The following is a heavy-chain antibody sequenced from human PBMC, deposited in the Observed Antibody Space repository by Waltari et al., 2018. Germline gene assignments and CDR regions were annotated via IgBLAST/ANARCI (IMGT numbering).Heavy chain of an antibody. CDR1: GFTFSYAW. V-gene: IGHV3-15*07. J-gene: IGHJ5*02. CDR2: IKTKADGGTT. Sequence: EVQLVESGGGLVKPGGSLRLSCAASGFTFSYAWMNWVRQAPGRGLEWVGLIKTKADGGTTDYAAPMKGRFTISRDDSKNTLYLQMNSLKTEDTAVYFCTTDRWFDPWGQGTLVTVSS. CDR3: TTDRWFDP.